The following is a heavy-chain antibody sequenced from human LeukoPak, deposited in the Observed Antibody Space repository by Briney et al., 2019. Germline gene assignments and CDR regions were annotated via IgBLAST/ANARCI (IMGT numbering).Heavy chain of an antibody. D-gene: IGHD5-18*01. V-gene: IGHV1-2*02. CDR3: ARGGARALINVDTAMAFDY. J-gene: IGHJ4*02. Sequence: ASVKVSCKASGYTFTGYYMHWVRQAPGQGLEWMGWINPNSGGTNYARKFQGRVTMTRDTSISTAYMELSRLRSDDTAVYYCARGGARALINVDTAMAFDYWGQGTLVTVSS. CDR1: GYTFTGYY. CDR2: INPNSGGT.